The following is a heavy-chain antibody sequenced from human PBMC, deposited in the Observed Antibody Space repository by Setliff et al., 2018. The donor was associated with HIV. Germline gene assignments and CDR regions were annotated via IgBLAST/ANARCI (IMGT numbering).Heavy chain of an antibody. CDR2: IKQDGSQK. CDR3: ARDPGSSSFDY. D-gene: IGHD6-19*01. Sequence: GGSLRLSCEASGFTFSSYWMSWVRQAPGKGLEWVANIKQDGSQKFYVDSVKGRFSISRDNAKRSLYLQMNSLRPEDTAVYYCARDPGSSSFDYWGQGTPVTVSS. CDR1: GFTFSSYW. V-gene: IGHV3-7*03. J-gene: IGHJ4*02.